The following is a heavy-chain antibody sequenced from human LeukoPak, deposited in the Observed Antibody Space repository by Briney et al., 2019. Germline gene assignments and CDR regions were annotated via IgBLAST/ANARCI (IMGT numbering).Heavy chain of an antibody. CDR1: GGSISRGSYY. V-gene: IGHV4-61*02. Sequence: SETLALTCTVSGGSISRGSYYWYWIRQPAGKGLEWIGRVYTSGSTNYNPSLKSRVTISVDTSKNQFSLKLSSVTAADTAVYYCARGITIIGRGGAFDIWGQGTMVTVSS. J-gene: IGHJ3*02. CDR3: ARGITIIGRGGAFDI. CDR2: VYTSGST. D-gene: IGHD3-22*01.